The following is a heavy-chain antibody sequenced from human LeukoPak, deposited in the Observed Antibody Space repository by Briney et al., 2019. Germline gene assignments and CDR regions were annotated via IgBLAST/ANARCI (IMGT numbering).Heavy chain of an antibody. CDR1: GGSISSGSYY. J-gene: IGHJ5*02. CDR3: ARVNLGYCSSTSCYTGWFDP. CDR2: IYTSGST. D-gene: IGHD2-2*02. V-gene: IGHV4-61*02. Sequence: SETLSLTCTVSGGSISSGSYYWSWIRQPAGKGLEWIGRIYTSGSTNYNPSLKSRVTISVDTSKNQFSLKLSSVTAADTAVYYCARVNLGYCSSTSCYTGWFDPWGQGTLSPSPQ.